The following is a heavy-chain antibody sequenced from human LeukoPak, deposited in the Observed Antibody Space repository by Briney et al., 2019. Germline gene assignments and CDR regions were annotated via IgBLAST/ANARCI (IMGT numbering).Heavy chain of an antibody. CDR1: GGSISSYY. J-gene: IGHJ5*02. D-gene: IGHD6-13*01. CDR3: ARGGQQLVKA. Sequence: SETLSLTCTVSGGSISSYYWSWIRQPPGKGLVWIGYIYYSGSTNYNPSLKSRVTISVDTSKNQFSLKLSSVTAADTAVYYCARGGQQLVKAWGQGTLVTVSS. CDR2: IYYSGST. V-gene: IGHV4-59*01.